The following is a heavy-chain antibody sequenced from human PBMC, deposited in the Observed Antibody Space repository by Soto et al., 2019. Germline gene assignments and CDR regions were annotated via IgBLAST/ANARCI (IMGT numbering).Heavy chain of an antibody. V-gene: IGHV1-18*01. J-gene: IGHJ4*02. D-gene: IGHD3-22*01. Sequence: ASVKVSCKASGYTFSSYGISWVRQAPGQGLEWMGWISAYNGNTNYAQKLQGRVTMTTDTSTSTAYMELRSLRSDDTAVYYCARDTNYYDSSGYPENWGQGTLVTVSS. CDR1: GYTFSSYG. CDR2: ISAYNGNT. CDR3: ARDTNYYDSSGYPEN.